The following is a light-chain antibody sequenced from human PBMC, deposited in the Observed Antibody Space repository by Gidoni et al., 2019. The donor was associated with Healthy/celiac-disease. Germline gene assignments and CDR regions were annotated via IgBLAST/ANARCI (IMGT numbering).Light chain of an antibody. CDR2: GAS. V-gene: IGKV3-20*01. CDR1: QSVSSSY. CDR3: QQYGSSPLT. J-gene: IGKJ4*01. Sequence: IVSTHSPGTLSLSPGERATLSCRASQSVSSSYLAWYQQKPGQAPRLLIYGASSRATGIPDRFSGSGSGTDFTLTISRLEPEDFAVYYCQQYGSSPLTFGGGTKVEIK.